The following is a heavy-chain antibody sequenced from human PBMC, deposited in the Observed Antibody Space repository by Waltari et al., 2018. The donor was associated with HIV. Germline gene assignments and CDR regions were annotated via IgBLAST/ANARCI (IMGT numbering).Heavy chain of an antibody. CDR1: GSTFNNYI. V-gene: IGHV3-30*04. J-gene: IGHJ4*02. Sequence: VQLVESGGGVGQPGRSLRLSCTGSGSTFNNYILTWFRQAPGKVLEWIALISYDGSDKDYADSLRGRFTISRDNSKNTLFLQMDSLRIEDTALYYCAREAVTTNYYFDNWGQGTLVTVSS. D-gene: IGHD1-1*01. CDR2: ISYDGSDK. CDR3: AREAVTTNYYFDN.